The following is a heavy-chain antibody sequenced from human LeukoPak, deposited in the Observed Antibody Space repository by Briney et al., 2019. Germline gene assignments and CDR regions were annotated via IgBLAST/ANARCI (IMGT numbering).Heavy chain of an antibody. D-gene: IGHD3-22*01. CDR1: GFTFSSYG. J-gene: IGHJ3*02. V-gene: IGHV3-23*01. CDR2: ISGGGRIT. Sequence: PGRSLRLSCAASGFTFSSYGMSWVRQAPGKGLEWVSAISGGGRITYYADSVKGRFTISRDNSKNTLYLQMNSLRAEDTAVYYCAKDGGPNYDSSGYYTDDAFDIWGQGTMVTVSS. CDR3: AKDGGPNYDSSGYYTDDAFDI.